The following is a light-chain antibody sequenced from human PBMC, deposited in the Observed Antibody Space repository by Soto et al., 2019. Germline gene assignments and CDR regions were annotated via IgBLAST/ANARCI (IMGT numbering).Light chain of an antibody. Sequence: DIQMTQSPSTLSSSVGDRVTITCRASQSISSWLAWYQQKPGKVPNLLIYKASSFESGVPSRVSSSGSGTEFTPPNSSLQAGGFVTYYCQQYNSYPWTFGQGTKVEIK. CDR1: QSISSW. V-gene: IGKV1-5*03. CDR3: QQYNSYPWT. J-gene: IGKJ1*01. CDR2: KAS.